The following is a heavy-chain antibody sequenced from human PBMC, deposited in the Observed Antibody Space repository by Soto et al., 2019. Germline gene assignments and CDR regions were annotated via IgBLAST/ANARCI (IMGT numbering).Heavy chain of an antibody. V-gene: IGHV1-18*01. CDR1: GYSFLSYD. Sequence: GASVKVSCKASGYSFLSYDISWLRQAPGQGLEWMGWIGTFSGDTKYALKFQGRVTMTTDTSTTTVYMQLTNLRYDDTAVYFCARGRTTSLGTFDYWGQGALVTVSS. D-gene: IGHD1-1*01. J-gene: IGHJ4*02. CDR2: IGTFSGDT. CDR3: ARGRTTSLGTFDY.